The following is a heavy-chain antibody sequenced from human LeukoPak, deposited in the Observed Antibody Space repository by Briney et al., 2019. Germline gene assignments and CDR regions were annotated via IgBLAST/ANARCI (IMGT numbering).Heavy chain of an antibody. CDR3: AKDWIQFNRVFDCFDS. V-gene: IGHV3-23*01. CDR1: GFPFETNA. D-gene: IGHD5-18*01. Sequence: GGSLRLSCATFGFPFETNAMSWVRQAPGKGLEWVPTIGNTETFYADSVTGRFTISRDNSKNTVNLQMNRLRVEDTAIYYCAKDWIQFNRVFDCFDSWGQGTLVTVSS. CDR2: IGNTET. J-gene: IGHJ4*02.